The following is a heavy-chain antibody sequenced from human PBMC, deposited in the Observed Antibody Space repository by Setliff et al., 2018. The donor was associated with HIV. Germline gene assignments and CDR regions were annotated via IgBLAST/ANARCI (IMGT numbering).Heavy chain of an antibody. CDR1: RRTFSEDA. CDR3: AKAVRGYGSTYYNYYYMDV. Sequence: GASVEVSCKNSRRTFSEDAINWVRQAPGEGLEWVGGIIHILGTADYAEKFQGRVTITADEPRSTVYLEVSNLRSEDTAVYYWAKAVRGYGSTYYNYYYMDVWGKGTTVTVSS. D-gene: IGHD3-10*01. J-gene: IGHJ6*03. V-gene: IGHV1-69*13. CDR2: IIHILGTA.